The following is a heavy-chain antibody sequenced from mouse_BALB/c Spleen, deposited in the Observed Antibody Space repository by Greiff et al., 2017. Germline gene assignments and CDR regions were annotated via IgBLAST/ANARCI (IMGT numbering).Heavy chain of an antibody. CDR1: GFTFSSYY. CDR2: INSNGGST. V-gene: IGHV5-6-2*01. J-gene: IGHJ2*01. D-gene: IGHD1-1*01. CDR3: ARDYYGSRIFFDY. Sequence: DVKLVESGGGLVKLGGSLKLSCAASGFTFSSYYMSWVRQTPEKRLELVAAINSNGGSTYYPDTVKGRFTISRDNAKNTLYLQMSSLNSEDTALYYCARDYYGSRIFFDYWGQGTTLTVSS.